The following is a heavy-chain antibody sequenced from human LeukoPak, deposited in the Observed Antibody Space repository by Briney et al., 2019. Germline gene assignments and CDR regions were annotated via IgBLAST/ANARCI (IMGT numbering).Heavy chain of an antibody. J-gene: IGHJ6*02. Sequence: PGGSLRLSCAASGFTFSSYAMHWVRQAPGKGLEWVAVISYDGSKKYYADSVKGRFTISRDNSKNTLYLQMNSLRAEDTAVYYCARDLGPTYYYDSSGYYPTPLENYYYYYGMDVWGQGTTVTVSS. V-gene: IGHV3-30-3*01. CDR3: ARDLGPTYYYDSSGYYPTPLENYYYYYGMDV. CDR1: GFTFSSYA. D-gene: IGHD3-22*01. CDR2: ISYDGSKK.